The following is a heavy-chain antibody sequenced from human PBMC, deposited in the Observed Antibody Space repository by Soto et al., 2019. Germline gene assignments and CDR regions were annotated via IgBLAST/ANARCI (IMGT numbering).Heavy chain of an antibody. J-gene: IGHJ6*02. Sequence: QVQLVQSGAEVKKPGSSVKVSCKASGGTFSSYAISWVRQAPGQGLEWMGGIIPIFGTANYAQKFQGRVTITADESTRTAYMELSSLRSEDTAVYYCAREAQRWLQFDAKDYCYYGMDVWGQGTTVTVSS. CDR1: GGTFSSYA. CDR3: AREAQRWLQFDAKDYCYYGMDV. D-gene: IGHD5-12*01. CDR2: IIPIFGTA. V-gene: IGHV1-69*01.